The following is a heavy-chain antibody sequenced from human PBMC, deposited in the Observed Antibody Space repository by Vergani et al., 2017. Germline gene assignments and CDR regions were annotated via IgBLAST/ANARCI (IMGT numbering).Heavy chain of an antibody. D-gene: IGHD3-10*01. CDR3: ARDRYTMVXGVSRAPPHNWFDP. J-gene: IGHJ5*02. CDR1: GYTFTGYY. CDR2: INPNSGGT. Sequence: QVQLVQSGAEVKKPGASVEVSCKASGYTFTGYYMHWVRQAPGQGLEWMGWINPNSGGTNYAQKFQGRVTMTRDTSISTAYMELSRLRSDDTAVYYCARDRYTMVXGVSRAPPHNWFDPWGQGTLVTVSS. V-gene: IGHV1-2*02.